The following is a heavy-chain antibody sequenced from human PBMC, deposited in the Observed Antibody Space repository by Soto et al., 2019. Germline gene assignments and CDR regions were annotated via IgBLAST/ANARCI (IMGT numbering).Heavy chain of an antibody. V-gene: IGHV3-23*01. CDR2: IIASGDTT. CDR1: GFXFSIYA. D-gene: IGHD2-2*01. Sequence: PGGSLXLSCEASGFXFSIYAMSWVRQAPGKGLEWVSGIIASGDTTYYADSVKGRFTISRDNSINTLYLQMYNLRAEDTAVYYCAKDEWYCATTSCPAGGYWGQGTPVTVSS. J-gene: IGHJ4*02. CDR3: AKDEWYCATTSCPAGGY.